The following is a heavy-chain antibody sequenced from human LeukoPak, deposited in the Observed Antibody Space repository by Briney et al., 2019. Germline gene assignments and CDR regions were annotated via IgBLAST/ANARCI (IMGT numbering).Heavy chain of an antibody. CDR3: ARVTVTGTTGGGFGY. CDR2: INHSGST. CDR1: GGSFSGYY. J-gene: IGHJ4*02. D-gene: IGHD1-7*01. V-gene: IGHV4-34*01. Sequence: SETLSLTCAVYGGSFSGYYWSWIRQPPEKGLEWIGEINHSGSTNYNPSLKSRVTISVDTSKNQFSLKLSSVTAADTAVYYCARVTVTGTTGGGFGYWGQGTLVTVSS.